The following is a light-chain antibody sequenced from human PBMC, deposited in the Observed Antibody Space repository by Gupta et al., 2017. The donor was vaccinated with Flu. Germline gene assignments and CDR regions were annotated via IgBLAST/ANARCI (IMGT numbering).Light chain of an antibody. CDR3: QQRSNWPPVLT. CDR2: DAS. J-gene: IGKJ4*01. V-gene: IGKV3-11*01. CDR1: QSVSSY. Sequence: TLSLSQGERATRSCRASQSVSSYLAWYQQKPGQAPRLLIYDASNRATGIPARFSGSGSGTDFTLTISSLEPEDFAVYYCQQRSNWPPVLTFGGGTKVEIK.